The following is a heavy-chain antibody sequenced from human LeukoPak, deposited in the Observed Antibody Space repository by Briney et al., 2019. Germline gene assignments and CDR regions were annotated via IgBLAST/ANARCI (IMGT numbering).Heavy chain of an antibody. CDR1: SMSSSGYY. CDR3: ARVVVVAGPSNDYSDF. J-gene: IGHJ4*02. Sequence: PSETLSLTCTVGSMSSSGYYWGWIRPPPGRGREGIGNIYSSGRTYYNPSLKSRVTISVDTSKNQFSLMLRSVTAADTALYYCARVVVVAGPSNDYSDFWGQGTLVTVSS. V-gene: IGHV4-39*07. D-gene: IGHD6-19*01. CDR2: IYSSGRT.